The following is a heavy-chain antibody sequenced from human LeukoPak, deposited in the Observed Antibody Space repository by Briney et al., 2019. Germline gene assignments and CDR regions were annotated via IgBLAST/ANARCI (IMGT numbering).Heavy chain of an antibody. Sequence: GGSLRLSCAAPGFTFSSYGMSWVRQAPGKGLEWVSAISGSGGSTYYADSVKGRFTISRDNSKNTLYLQMNSLRAEDTAVYYCAKDLAYGDYFDCWGQGTLVTVSS. CDR2: ISGSGGST. CDR3: AKDLAYGDYFDC. J-gene: IGHJ4*02. V-gene: IGHV3-23*01. CDR1: GFTFSSYG. D-gene: IGHD4-17*01.